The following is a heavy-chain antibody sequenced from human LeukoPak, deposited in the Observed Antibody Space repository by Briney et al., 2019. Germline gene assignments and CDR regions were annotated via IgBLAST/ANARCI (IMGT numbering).Heavy chain of an antibody. CDR1: GCTFSSYS. CDR2: IIPIFGTT. V-gene: IGHV1-69*05. J-gene: IGHJ6*03. CDR3: ARGAGGCYYYYYYMAV. D-gene: IGHD3-16*01. Sequence: SVKVSCKASGCTFSSYSISWVRQAPGQGLEWMGGIIPIFGTTNYAQKFQGRVTITTDESTSTAYMELSSLRSEDTAVYYCARGAGGCYYYYYYMAVGGKGTSVTVSS.